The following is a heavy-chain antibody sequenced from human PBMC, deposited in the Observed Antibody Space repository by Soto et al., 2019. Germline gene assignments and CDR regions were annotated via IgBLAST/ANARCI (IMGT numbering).Heavy chain of an antibody. CDR2: TYQSGSA. CDR3: ARDYYGMDV. V-gene: IGHV4-30-2*06. CDR1: GGSISSGGYS. Sequence: PXETLFLTCTVAGGSISSGGYSWTWLRQSPGKGLEWIGYTYQSGSAFYNPSLKSRVTISVDRSKNQFSLNLTSVTAADTAVYYCARDYYGMDVWGQGTTVTVSS. J-gene: IGHJ6*02.